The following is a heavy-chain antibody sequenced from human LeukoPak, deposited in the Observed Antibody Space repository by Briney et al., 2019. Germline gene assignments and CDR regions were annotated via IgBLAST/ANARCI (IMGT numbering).Heavy chain of an antibody. CDR2: INAGNGNT. V-gene: IGHV1-3*01. D-gene: IGHD1-14*01. Sequence: ASVKVSCKASGYTFTSYAMHWVRQAPGQRLEWMGWINAGNGNTKYSQKFQGRVTNTRDTSASTAYMELSSLRSEDTAVYYCARGGNRLYFDYWGQGTLVTVSS. CDR1: GYTFTSYA. CDR3: ARGGNRLYFDY. J-gene: IGHJ4*02.